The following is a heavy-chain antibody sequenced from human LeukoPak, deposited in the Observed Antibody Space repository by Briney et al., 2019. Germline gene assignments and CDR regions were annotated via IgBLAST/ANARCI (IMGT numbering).Heavy chain of an antibody. CDR3: ARGKLWFGELFES. CDR1: GYTFTGYY. CDR2: INPNSGGT. Sequence: ASVKVSCKASGYTFTGYYMHWVRQAPGQGLEWMGWINPNSGGTNYAQKFQGRVTMTRDTSISTAYMELSRLRSDDTAVYYCARGKLWFGELFESWGQGTLVTVSS. D-gene: IGHD3-10*01. V-gene: IGHV1-2*02. J-gene: IGHJ4*02.